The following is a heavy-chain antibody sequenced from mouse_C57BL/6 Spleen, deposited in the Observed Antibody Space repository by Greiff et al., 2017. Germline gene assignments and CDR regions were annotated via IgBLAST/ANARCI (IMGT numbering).Heavy chain of an antibody. J-gene: IGHJ3*01. CDR2: INPGSGGT. Sequence: VKLQESGAELVRPGTSVKVSCKASGYAFTNYLIEWVKQRPGQGLEWIGVINPGSGGTNYNEKFKGKATLTADKSSSTAYMQLSSLTSEDSAVYFCARGVDGSSLFAYWGQGTLVTVSA. V-gene: IGHV1-54*01. CDR3: ARGVDGSSLFAY. CDR1: GYAFTNYL. D-gene: IGHD1-1*01.